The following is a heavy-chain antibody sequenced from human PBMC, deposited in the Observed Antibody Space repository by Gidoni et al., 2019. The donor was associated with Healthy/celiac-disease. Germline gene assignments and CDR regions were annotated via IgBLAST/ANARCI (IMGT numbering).Heavy chain of an antibody. J-gene: IGHJ4*02. CDR3: TRDPGWIWETYSSSWYFDY. CDR2: IRSKAYGGTT. D-gene: IGHD6-13*01. Sequence: EVQLVESGGGLVKPGRSLRLSCTASGFTFGDYAMSWFRQAPGKGLEWVGFIRSKAYGGTTEYAASVKGRFTISRDDSKSIAYLQMNSLKTEDTAVYYCTRDPGWIWETYSSSWYFDYWGQGTLVTVSS. V-gene: IGHV3-49*05. CDR1: GFTFGDYA.